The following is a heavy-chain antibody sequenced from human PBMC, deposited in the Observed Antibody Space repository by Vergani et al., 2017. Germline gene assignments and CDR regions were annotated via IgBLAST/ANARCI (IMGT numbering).Heavy chain of an antibody. V-gene: IGHV4-61*01. D-gene: IGHD3-22*01. Sequence: QVQLQQSGPGLVKPSETLSLTCTVPGGSVSSGSYYWSWIRQPPGKGLEWIGYIYYSGSTNYNPSLKSLVTISVDTSKNQFSLKLSSVTAADTAVYYCARDCGDYYDSSGYRSGAFDIGGQGTMVTVSS. CDR2: IYYSGST. J-gene: IGHJ3*02. CDR1: GGSVSSGSYY. CDR3: ARDCGDYYDSSGYRSGAFDI.